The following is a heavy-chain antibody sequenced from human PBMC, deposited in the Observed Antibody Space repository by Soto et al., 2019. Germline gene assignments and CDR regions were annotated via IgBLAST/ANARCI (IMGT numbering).Heavy chain of an antibody. V-gene: IGHV1-18*01. CDR1: GYTFTRYG. CDR2: ISAYNGNT. CDR3: ARAEADRSYYLNYYYYGRDV. J-gene: IGHJ6*02. D-gene: IGHD1-26*01. Sequence: DSVKVSCKASGYTFTRYGISWVRQAPGQGLEWMGWISAYNGNTNYAQKLQGRVTMTTDTSTSTAYMELRSLRSDDAAVYYCARAEADRSYYLNYYYYGRDVGAQGTTVTASS.